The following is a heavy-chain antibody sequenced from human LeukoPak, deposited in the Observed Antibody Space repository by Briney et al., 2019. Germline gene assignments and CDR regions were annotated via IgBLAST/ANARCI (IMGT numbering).Heavy chain of an antibody. Sequence: SGGSLRLSCAASGFTFNTYGMNWVRQAPGKGLEWVSAISGSGGSTYYADSVKGRFTISRDNSKNTLYLQMNSLRAEDTAVYYCAKDQTFGTVDAFDIWGQGTMVTVSS. CDR1: GFTFNTYG. CDR3: AKDQTFGTVDAFDI. J-gene: IGHJ3*02. CDR2: ISGSGGST. D-gene: IGHD1-14*01. V-gene: IGHV3-23*01.